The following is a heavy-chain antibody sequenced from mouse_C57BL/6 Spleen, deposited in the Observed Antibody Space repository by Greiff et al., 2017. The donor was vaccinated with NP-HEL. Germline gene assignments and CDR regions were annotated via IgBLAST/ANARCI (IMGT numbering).Heavy chain of an antibody. CDR2: IHPNSGST. Sequence: QVQLKQPGAELVKPGASVKLSCKASGYTFTSYWMHWVKQRPGQGLEWIGMIHPNSGSTNYNEKFKSKATLTVDKSSSTAYMQLSSLTSEDSAVYYCARERGFTTVVATDFDVWGTGTTVTVSS. J-gene: IGHJ1*03. CDR3: ARERGFTTVVATDFDV. V-gene: IGHV1-64*01. CDR1: GYTFTSYW. D-gene: IGHD1-1*01.